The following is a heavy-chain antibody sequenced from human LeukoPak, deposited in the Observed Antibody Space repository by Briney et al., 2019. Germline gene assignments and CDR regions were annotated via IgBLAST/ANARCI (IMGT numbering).Heavy chain of an antibody. Sequence: GRSLRLSCAASGFTFSSYSMNWVRQAPGKGLEWVSSISSSSSYIYYADSVKGRFTISRDNAKNSLYLQMNSLRAEDTAVYYCARVPPTERGYYLSDYWGQGTLVTVSS. CDR1: GFTFSSYS. V-gene: IGHV3-21*01. CDR2: ISSSSSYI. J-gene: IGHJ4*02. CDR3: ARVPPTERGYYLSDY. D-gene: IGHD3-22*01.